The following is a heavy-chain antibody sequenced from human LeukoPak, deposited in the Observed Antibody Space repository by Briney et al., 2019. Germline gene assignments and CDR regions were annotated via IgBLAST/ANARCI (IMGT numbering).Heavy chain of an antibody. CDR2: ISGSGGST. CDR1: GFTFSSYS. J-gene: IGHJ4*02. CDR3: AKHSYSGSYTHFDF. V-gene: IGHV3-23*01. D-gene: IGHD1-26*01. Sequence: GGSLRLSCAASGFTFSSYSMNWVRQAPGKGLEWVSSISGSGGSTHYSDSVKGRLTISRDNSKNTLYLQMNSLRAEDTAVYYCAKHSYSGSYTHFDFWGQGTLVTVSS.